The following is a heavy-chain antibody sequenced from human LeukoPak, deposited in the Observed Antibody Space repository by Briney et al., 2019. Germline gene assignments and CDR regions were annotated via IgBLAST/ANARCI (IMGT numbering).Heavy chain of an antibody. D-gene: IGHD4-23*01. CDR2: INTDGSST. J-gene: IGHJ4*02. V-gene: IGHV3-74*01. CDR1: GFTFSSYW. CDR3: AKEGQGLWELGGNY. Sequence: GGSLRLSCAASGFTFSSYWMHWVRQAPGKGLVWVSRINTDGSSTSYADSVKGRFTISRDNAKNTLYLQMNSLRAEDTAVYYCAKEGQGLWELGGNYWGQGTLVTVSS.